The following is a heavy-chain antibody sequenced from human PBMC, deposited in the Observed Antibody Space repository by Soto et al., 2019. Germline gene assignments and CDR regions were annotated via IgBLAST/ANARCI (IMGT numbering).Heavy chain of an antibody. CDR2: FYHRGST. D-gene: IGHD6-13*01. Sequence: QVQLQESGPGLVKPSGTLSLTCAVSGGSISSSNWWSWVRQPPGKGLEWIGEFYHRGSTNSNPSLKSRVTISVGKSKNQFSLKLSSVTSADTAVYYWARSELAAAGRFDYWGHRTLVTVAA. V-gene: IGHV4-4*02. CDR1: GGSISSSNW. CDR3: ARSELAAAGRFDY. J-gene: IGHJ4*01.